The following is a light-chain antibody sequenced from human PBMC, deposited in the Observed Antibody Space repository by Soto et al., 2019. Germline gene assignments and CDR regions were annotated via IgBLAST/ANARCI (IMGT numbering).Light chain of an antibody. Sequence: QSALTHPASVSWSPGHSITIACTGTSSDIGYYDYVSWYQHHSGKAPKLIIYEVNNRPSGVSNRFSGSKSVNTASLTISGLQAEDEADYYCSSHSSSSAYYVFGTGTKVTAL. CDR1: SSDIGYYDY. V-gene: IGLV2-14*01. J-gene: IGLJ1*01. CDR2: EVN. CDR3: SSHSSSSAYYV.